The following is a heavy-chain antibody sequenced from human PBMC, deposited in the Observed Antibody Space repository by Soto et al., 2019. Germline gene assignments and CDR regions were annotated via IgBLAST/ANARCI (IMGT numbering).Heavy chain of an antibody. CDR3: AKGESLYTSSQFDY. J-gene: IGHJ4*02. V-gene: IGHV3-30*18. D-gene: IGHD6-13*01. Sequence: PGGSLRLSCAASEFTFSSYGMHWVRQAPGKGLEWVATISYDGGNKHYAESVKGRFTISRDNSKNTLYLEMNSLRAEDTAVYYCAKGESLYTSSQFDYWGQGTLVTVSS. CDR2: ISYDGGNK. CDR1: EFTFSSYG.